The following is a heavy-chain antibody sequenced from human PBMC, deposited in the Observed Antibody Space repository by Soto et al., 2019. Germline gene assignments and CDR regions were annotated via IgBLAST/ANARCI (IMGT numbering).Heavy chain of an antibody. CDR2: ISGSGRST. CDR3: AKDTFDSGYLDY. V-gene: IGHV3-23*01. Sequence: EVQLLESGGGLVQPGGSLRLSCAASGFTFSSYAMSWVRQAPGKGLEWVSAISGSGRSTYYADSVKGRFTISRDNSKNTLYLQMHSMRAEDTAVYYCAKDTFDSGYLDYWGQGTLGTVSS. J-gene: IGHJ4*02. CDR1: GFTFSSYA. D-gene: IGHD3-22*01.